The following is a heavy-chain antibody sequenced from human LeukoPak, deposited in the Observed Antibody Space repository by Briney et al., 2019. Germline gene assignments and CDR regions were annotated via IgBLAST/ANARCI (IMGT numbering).Heavy chain of an antibody. CDR1: GFTFSTYE. Sequence: PGGSLRLSCAASGFTFSTYEMNWVRQAPGKGLEWVSYISSSGSTIYYADSVKGRFTISRDNSKNTLYLQMNSLRAEDRAIYYCVKLGRGYYDSSGYYFASWGQGTLVTVSS. D-gene: IGHD3-22*01. V-gene: IGHV3-48*03. CDR2: ISSSGSTI. J-gene: IGHJ4*02. CDR3: VKLGRGYYDSSGYYFAS.